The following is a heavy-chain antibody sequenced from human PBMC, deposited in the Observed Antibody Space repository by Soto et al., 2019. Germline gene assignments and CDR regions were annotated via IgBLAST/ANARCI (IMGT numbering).Heavy chain of an antibody. J-gene: IGHJ4*02. D-gene: IGHD5-18*01. V-gene: IGHV4-4*02. CDR3: ASHRGNTYGPYDY. CDR1: GGSISSANW. Sequence: VQLQESGPGLMKPSGTLSLTCAVSGGSISSANWWSWVRQSPGKGLEWIGEIYHSGSTNHNPSLKSRVTISVDKSRNQFSLKLSSVTAADTAMYYCASHRGNTYGPYDYWGQGTLVTVSS. CDR2: IYHSGST.